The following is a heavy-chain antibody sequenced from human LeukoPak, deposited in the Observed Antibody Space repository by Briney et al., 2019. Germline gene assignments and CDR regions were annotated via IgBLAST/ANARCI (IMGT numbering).Heavy chain of an antibody. D-gene: IGHD1-7*01. J-gene: IGHJ4*02. V-gene: IGHV4-4*02. CDR1: GGSISSSNW. CDR2: IYHSGST. Sequence: SGTLSLTCAVSGGSISSSNWWSWVRQPPGKGLEWIGEIYHSGSTNYNPSLRSRVTISVDTSKNQFSLKLRSVTAADTAIYYCARDKDWNFDWGQGTLVTVSS. CDR3: ARDKDWNFD.